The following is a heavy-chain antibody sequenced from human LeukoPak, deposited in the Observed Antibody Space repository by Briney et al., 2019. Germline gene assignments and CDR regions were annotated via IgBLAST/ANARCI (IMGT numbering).Heavy chain of an antibody. CDR3: AASAVVVPAAVFDY. D-gene: IGHD2-2*01. CDR1: GYTFTGYY. V-gene: IGHV1-2*02. CDR2: INPNSGGT. Sequence: ASVKVSCKASGYTFTGYYMHWVRQAPGQGLEWMGWINPNSGGTNYAQKFQGRVTMTRDTSISTASMELSRLRSDDTAVYYCAASAVVVPAAVFDYWGQGTLVTVSS. J-gene: IGHJ4*02.